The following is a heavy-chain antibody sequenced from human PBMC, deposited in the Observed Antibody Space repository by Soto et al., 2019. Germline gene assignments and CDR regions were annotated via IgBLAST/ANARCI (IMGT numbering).Heavy chain of an antibody. CDR3: ARDRGYSSFDY. CDR1: GFTFSNYW. Sequence: GGSLRLSCAASGFTFSNYWMSWVRQAPGKGLEWVANINQDVTEKNFLDSVMGRFTISRDNAKSSLLLQMNSLRVDDTAVYYCARDRGYSSFDYWGQGTPVTVSS. D-gene: IGHD4-4*01. J-gene: IGHJ4*01. CDR2: INQDVTEK. V-gene: IGHV3-7*03.